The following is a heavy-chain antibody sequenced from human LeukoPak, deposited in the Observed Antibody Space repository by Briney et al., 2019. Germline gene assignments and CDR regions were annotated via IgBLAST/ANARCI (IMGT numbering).Heavy chain of an antibody. D-gene: IGHD3-10*02. V-gene: IGHV3-21*01. J-gene: IGHJ6*04. CDR2: ITSSSSYI. CDR1: GFTFNTYN. Sequence: NAGGSLRLSCVASGFTFNTYNMNWVRQAPGKGLEWVSSITSSSSYIYYADSVKGRFTISRDNAKNSLYLQMNSLRAEDTAVYYCAELGITMIGGVWGKGTTVTISS. CDR3: AELGITMIGGV.